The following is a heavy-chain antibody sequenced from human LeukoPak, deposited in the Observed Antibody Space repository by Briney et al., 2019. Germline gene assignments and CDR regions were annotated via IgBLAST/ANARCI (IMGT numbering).Heavy chain of an antibody. CDR1: GGSISSYY. CDR3: AGGNYYYYYIDV. V-gene: IGHV4-4*09. J-gene: IGHJ6*03. CDR2: IYTSEST. D-gene: IGHD3-3*01. Sequence: SETLSLTFTFSGGSISSYYWNWIRQPPGKGLEGIGYIYTSESTNYTPSLKSRVTISVDTSKRQFSLNLSSVTAADTAVYYCAGGNYYYYYIDVWGKGTTVTVSS.